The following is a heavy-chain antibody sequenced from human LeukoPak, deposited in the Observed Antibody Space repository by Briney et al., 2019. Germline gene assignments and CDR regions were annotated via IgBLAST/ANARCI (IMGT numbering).Heavy chain of an antibody. CDR3: ASVPGIAVAGLDY. CDR2: IYPGDSDT. CDR1: GYSFTSYW. V-gene: IGHV5-51*01. J-gene: IGHJ4*02. Sequence: GESLKISCKGSGYSFTSYWIGWVRQMRGKGLEWVGIIYPGDSDTRYSPSFQGQVTISADKSISTAYLQCSSLKASDTAMYYCASVPGIAVAGLDYWGQGTLVTVSS. D-gene: IGHD6-19*01.